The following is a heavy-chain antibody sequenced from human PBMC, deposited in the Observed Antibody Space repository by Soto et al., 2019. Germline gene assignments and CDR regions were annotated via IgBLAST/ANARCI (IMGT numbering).Heavy chain of an antibody. J-gene: IGHJ1*01. V-gene: IGHV4-34*01. CDR3: ARGRRYIVVVPAASSPFEYFQH. Sequence: ETLSLTCAVYGGSFSGYYWSWIRQPPGKGLEWIGEINHSGSTNYNPSLKSRVTISVDTSKNQFSLKLSSVTAADTAVYYCARGRRYIVVVPAASSPFEYFQHWGQGTLVTVSS. CDR2: INHSGST. CDR1: GGSFSGYY. D-gene: IGHD2-2*01.